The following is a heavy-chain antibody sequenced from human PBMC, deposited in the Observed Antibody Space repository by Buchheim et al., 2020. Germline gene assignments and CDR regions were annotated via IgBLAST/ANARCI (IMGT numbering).Heavy chain of an antibody. CDR1: GFTFSNYA. V-gene: IGHV3-23*01. CDR3: ARIVGVTGAVEYFDY. D-gene: IGHD3-22*01. CDR2: ISGSGGST. J-gene: IGHJ4*02. Sequence: EVQLLESGGGLVQPGGSLRLSCAASGFTFSNYAMSWVRQAPGKGLEWVSGISGSGGSTYYADSVKGRFTISRDNAKNSLYLQMNSLRAEDTAVYYCARIVGVTGAVEYFDYWGQGTL.